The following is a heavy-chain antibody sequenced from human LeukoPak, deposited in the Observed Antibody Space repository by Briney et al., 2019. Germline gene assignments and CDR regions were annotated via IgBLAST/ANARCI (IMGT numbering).Heavy chain of an antibody. V-gene: IGHV3-23*01. CDR1: GFTFSSYA. CDR2: ISGSGGST. CDR3: ANWGDKRGSYYSVPFDY. Sequence: GGSLRLSCAASGFTFSSYAMSWVRQAPGKGLEWVSAISGSGGSTYYADSVKGRFTISRDNSKNTLYLQMNSLRAEDTAVYYCANWGDKRGSYYSVPFDYWGQGTLVTVSS. D-gene: IGHD1-26*01. J-gene: IGHJ4*02.